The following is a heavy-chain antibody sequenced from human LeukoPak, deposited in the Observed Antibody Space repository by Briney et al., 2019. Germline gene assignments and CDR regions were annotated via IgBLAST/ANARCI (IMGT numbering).Heavy chain of an antibody. CDR3: ARGGWYYDC. J-gene: IGHJ4*02. D-gene: IGHD6-19*01. CDR1: GGSFSSYY. CDR2: VYYSGTT. V-gene: IGHV4-59*01. Sequence: SETLSLTCTVSGGSFSSYYWTWIRQSPGKGLEWIGYVYYSGTTKYNPSLKSRVTISVDTSKKHFSLKLNSVTAADTAVYYCARGGWYYDCWGQGTLVTVSS.